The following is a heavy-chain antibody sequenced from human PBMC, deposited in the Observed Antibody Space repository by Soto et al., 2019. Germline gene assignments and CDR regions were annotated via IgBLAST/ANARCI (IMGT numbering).Heavy chain of an antibody. D-gene: IGHD3-22*01. CDR1: GGSISSGGYY. V-gene: IGHV4-31*03. Sequence: QVQLQESGPGLVKPSQTLSLTCTVSGGSISSGGYYWSWIRQHPGKGLEWIGYIYYSGSTYYNPSLKSRVTISVDTSKNQFSLKLSSVTAANTAVYYCAREAGGSSGYQGNFDYWGQGTLVTVSS. CDR2: IYYSGST. J-gene: IGHJ4*02. CDR3: AREAGGSSGYQGNFDY.